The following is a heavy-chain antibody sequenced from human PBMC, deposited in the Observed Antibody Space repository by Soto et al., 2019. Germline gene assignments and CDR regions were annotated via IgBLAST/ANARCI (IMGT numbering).Heavy chain of an antibody. CDR1: GFNFSNYA. J-gene: IGHJ4*02. V-gene: IGHV3-23*01. Sequence: VGSVRLSCVASGFNFSNYAMTWVRQAPGKGLEWVSAISGGDGSPSYADSVKGRFTISRDNSKNTLYLHMNSLRADDTAAYYCAKWHTYNYDSLAFSGFDCWGQGAQVTVAS. CDR2: ISGGDGSP. CDR3: AKWHTYNYDSLAFSGFDC. D-gene: IGHD3-16*01.